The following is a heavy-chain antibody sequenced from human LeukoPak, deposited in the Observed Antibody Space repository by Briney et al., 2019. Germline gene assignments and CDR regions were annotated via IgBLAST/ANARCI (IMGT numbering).Heavy chain of an antibody. D-gene: IGHD3-10*01. Sequence: GGSLRLSCAASGFTFDDYAMHWVRQAPGKGLEWVAVIWYDGSNKYYADSVKGRFTISRDNSKNTLYLQMNSLRAEDTAVYYCARDPTMVRGVTSYFDYWGQGTLVTVSS. CDR2: IWYDGSNK. V-gene: IGHV3-33*08. J-gene: IGHJ4*02. CDR3: ARDPTMVRGVTSYFDY. CDR1: GFTFDDYA.